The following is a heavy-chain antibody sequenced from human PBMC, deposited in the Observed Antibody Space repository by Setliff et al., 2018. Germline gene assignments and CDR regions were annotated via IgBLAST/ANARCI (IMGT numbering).Heavy chain of an antibody. CDR2: LHTSGST. CDR1: GGSLNSGSYY. Sequence: PSETLSLTCAVSGGSLNSGSYYWSWIRQSTERGLEWLGRLHTSGSTTYNPALNSRVTISVDTSTNQFSLRLTSLTAADTAVYFCARDVYDFRTGQGGPWGQGTRVTVSS. J-gene: IGHJ5*02. CDR3: ARDVYDFRTGQGGP. D-gene: IGHD3-3*01. V-gene: IGHV4-61*02.